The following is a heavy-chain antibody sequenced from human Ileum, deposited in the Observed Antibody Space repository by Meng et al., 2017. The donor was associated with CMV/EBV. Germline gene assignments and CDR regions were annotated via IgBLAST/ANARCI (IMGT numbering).Heavy chain of an antibody. Sequence: SETLSLTCTVPGYSINSGYYWGCIRQPPGKGLEWIGSIYHSGNTSYNPSLKSRVTISLDTSKKQFSLKLSSVTAADTAVYYCAREMLSGRGSSYVLGTRTGLDYWGQGTLVTVSS. CDR1: GYSINSGYY. D-gene: IGHD1-26*01. V-gene: IGHV4-38-2*02. CDR2: IYHSGNT. J-gene: IGHJ4*02. CDR3: AREMLSGRGSSYVLGTRTGLDY.